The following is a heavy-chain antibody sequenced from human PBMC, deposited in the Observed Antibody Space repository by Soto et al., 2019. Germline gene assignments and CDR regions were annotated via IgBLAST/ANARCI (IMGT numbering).Heavy chain of an antibody. V-gene: IGHV4-31*01. CDR2: IYYSWST. CDR3: ARWWSGSRQGFDP. D-gene: IGHD3-3*01. CDR1: GGSISSGDYY. Sequence: QVQLQESGPGLVKPSQTLSLTCTVSGGSISSGDYYWSWIRQHPGKGLEWIVYIYYSWSTYYNPSLKSLVTISVDTSKNQFSLKLSYVTAADTAVYYCARWWSGSRQGFDPWGQGTLVTVSS. J-gene: IGHJ5*02.